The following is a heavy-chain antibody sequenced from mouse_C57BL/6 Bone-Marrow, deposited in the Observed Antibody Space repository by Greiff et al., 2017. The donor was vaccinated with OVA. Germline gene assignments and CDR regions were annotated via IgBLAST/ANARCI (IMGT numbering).Heavy chain of an antibody. CDR1: GYTFTDYY. CDR3: TEGEGGYFDY. CDR2: IYPGSGNT. Sequence: QVQLQQSGPELVKPGASVKISCKASGYTFTDYYINWVKQRPGQGLEWIGRIYPGSGNTKSNEKFKGKATLTVNTSSSAAYMHLSSLTAEDSAVYFCTEGEGGYFDYWGQGTTLTVSS. V-gene: IGHV1-84*01. J-gene: IGHJ2*01.